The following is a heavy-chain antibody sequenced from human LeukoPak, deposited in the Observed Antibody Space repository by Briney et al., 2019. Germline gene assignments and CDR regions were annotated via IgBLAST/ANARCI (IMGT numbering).Heavy chain of an antibody. J-gene: IGHJ4*02. CDR1: EFTFSSYA. Sequence: GSLRLSCAASEFTFSSYAMHWVRQPPGKGLEWIGEINHSGSTNYNPSLKSRVTIPVDTSKNQFSLKLSSVTAADTAVYYCARGGPYSGYPVKYWGQGTLVTVSS. D-gene: IGHD5-12*01. CDR2: INHSGST. V-gene: IGHV4-34*01. CDR3: ARGGPYSGYPVKY.